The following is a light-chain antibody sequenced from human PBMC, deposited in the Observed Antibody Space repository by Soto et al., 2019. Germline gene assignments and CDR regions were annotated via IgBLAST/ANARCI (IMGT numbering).Light chain of an antibody. CDR1: QSVGNN. CDR2: GAY. CDR3: LQHYSWPWT. J-gene: IGKJ1*01. V-gene: IGKV3-15*01. Sequence: EIGMTQSPATLSVSPGERTTLSCRASQSVGNNLAWYQQKPGQAPMLLIYGAYTRSTGIPARFIGSGSGTEFTLTISGLQSEDSGVYYCLQHYSWPWTFGQGTKV.